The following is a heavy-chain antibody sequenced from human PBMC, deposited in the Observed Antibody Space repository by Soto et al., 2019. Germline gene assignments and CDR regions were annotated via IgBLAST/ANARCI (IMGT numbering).Heavy chain of an antibody. Sequence: QITLKESGPTLVKPTQTLTLTCTFSGFSLSTSGVGVGWIRQPPGKALEWLALIYWNDDKRYSPSLKSRLTITKDTSKNQVVLTMTNMEPVDTATYYGVTGYYGSGSYYAYYYGMDVWGQGTTVTVSS. CDR1: GFSLSTSGVG. CDR3: VTGYYGSGSYYAYYYGMDV. D-gene: IGHD3-10*01. V-gene: IGHV2-5*01. J-gene: IGHJ6*02. CDR2: IYWNDDK.